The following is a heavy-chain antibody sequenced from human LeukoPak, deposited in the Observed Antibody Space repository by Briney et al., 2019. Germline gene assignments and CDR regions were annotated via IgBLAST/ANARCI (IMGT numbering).Heavy chain of an antibody. CDR1: GFTLSSYW. Sequence: GGAPRLSCLASGFTLSSYWKHRGRQPPGKGGVWGSRINSDGSTISYADSVKGRFTISRDNAKNTLYLQMNSLGAEDTAVYYCARDNAYSSGWDFDYWGQGTLVTVSS. D-gene: IGHD6-19*01. CDR2: INSDGSTI. CDR3: ARDNAYSSGWDFDY. V-gene: IGHV3-74*01. J-gene: IGHJ4*02.